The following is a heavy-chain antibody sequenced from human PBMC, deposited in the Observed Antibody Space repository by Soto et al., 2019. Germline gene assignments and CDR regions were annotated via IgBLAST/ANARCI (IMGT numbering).Heavy chain of an antibody. CDR1: GFTFSIYA. V-gene: IGHV3-64D*06. J-gene: IGHJ5*02. D-gene: IGHD3-10*01. CDR2: ISSNGGST. Sequence: HPGGSLRLSCSASGFTFSIYAMHWVRHAPGKGLEYVSAISSNGGSTYYADSVKGRFTISRDNSKNTLYLQMSSLRAEDTAVYYCVKDSGRFGELTDSRSWFDPWGQGTLVTVSS. CDR3: VKDSGRFGELTDSRSWFDP.